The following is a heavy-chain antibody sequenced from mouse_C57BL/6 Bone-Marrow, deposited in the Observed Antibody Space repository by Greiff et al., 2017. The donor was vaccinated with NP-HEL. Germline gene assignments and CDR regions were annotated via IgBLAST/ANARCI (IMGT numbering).Heavy chain of an antibody. V-gene: IGHV7-3*01. CDR3: ARGGYYEEYFDY. J-gene: IGHJ2*01. CDR2: IRNKANGYTT. CDR1: GFTFTDYY. Sequence: EVKLVESGGGLVQPGGSLSLSCAASGFTFTDYYMSWVRQPPGKALEWLGFIRNKANGYTTEYSASLKGRFTISRDNSQSILYLQMNALRAEDSATYYCARGGYYEEYFDYWGQGTTLTVSS. D-gene: IGHD2-3*01.